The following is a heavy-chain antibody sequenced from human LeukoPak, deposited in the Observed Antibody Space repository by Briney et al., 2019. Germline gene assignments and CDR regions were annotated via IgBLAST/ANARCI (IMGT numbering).Heavy chain of an antibody. CDR3: ARLSLKVLEWSPTKGKETPYFDY. Sequence: GGSLRLSCAASGFTFSSYVMHWVRQAPGKGLEWVAIISYDGSNEYYADSVKGRFTISRDNSKNTLYLQMNSLRAADTAVYYCARLSLKVLEWSPTKGKETPYFDYWGQGTLVTVSS. D-gene: IGHD3-3*01. J-gene: IGHJ4*02. CDR2: ISYDGSNE. V-gene: IGHV3-30*04. CDR1: GFTFSSYV.